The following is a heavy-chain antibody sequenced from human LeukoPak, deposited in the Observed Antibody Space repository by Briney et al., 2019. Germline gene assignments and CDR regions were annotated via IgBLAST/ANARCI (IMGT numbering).Heavy chain of an antibody. J-gene: IGHJ3*02. CDR1: GFTFSSYG. CDR2: IRYDGSNK. D-gene: IGHD2/OR15-2a*01. CDR3: AKDSASFSMVQGAFNI. V-gene: IGHV3-30*02. Sequence: SGGSLRLSCAASGFTFSSYGMHWVRQAPGKGLEWVAFIRYDGSNKYYADSVKGRFTISRDNSKNTLYLQMNSLRAEDTAVYYCAKDSASFSMVQGAFNIWGQGTMVTVSS.